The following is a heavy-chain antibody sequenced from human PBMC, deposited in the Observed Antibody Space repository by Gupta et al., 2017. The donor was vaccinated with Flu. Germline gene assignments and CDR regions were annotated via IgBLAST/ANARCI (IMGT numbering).Heavy chain of an antibody. Sequence: EWIGSIYYSGSTYYNPSLKSRVTISVDTSKNQFSLKLSSVTAADTAVYYCANRLGGDCSSTSCYTGRGAFDIWGQGTMVTVSS. CDR3: ANRLGGDCSSTSCYTGRGAFDI. CDR2: IYYSGST. D-gene: IGHD2-2*02. V-gene: IGHV4-39*01. J-gene: IGHJ3*02.